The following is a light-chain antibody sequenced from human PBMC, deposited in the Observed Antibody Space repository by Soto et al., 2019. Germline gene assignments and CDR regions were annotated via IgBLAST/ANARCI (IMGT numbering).Light chain of an antibody. CDR3: QQLNSYPII. CDR2: AAS. V-gene: IGKV1-9*01. CDR1: QGISSY. J-gene: IGKJ5*01. Sequence: IQLTQSPSSLSASVGDRVTITCRASQGISSYLAWYQQKPGKAPKLLIYAASTLQSGVPSRFSGSGSGTGFTLTISSLQPEDFATYYCQQLNSYPIIFGQGTRLEIK.